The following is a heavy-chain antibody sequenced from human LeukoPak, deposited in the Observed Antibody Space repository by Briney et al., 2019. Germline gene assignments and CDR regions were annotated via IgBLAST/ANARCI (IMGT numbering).Heavy chain of an antibody. D-gene: IGHD5-18*01. CDR1: GGSISSGGYY. J-gene: IGHJ5*02. CDR2: IYYSGST. V-gene: IGHV4-31*03. Sequence: SETLSLTCTVSGGSISSGGYYWSWIRQHPGKGLEWIGYIYYSGSTYYNPSLKSRVTISVDTSKNQFSLKLSSVTAADTAVYYCARDRGYSYGLGIDPWGQGTLVTDSS. CDR3: ARDRGYSYGLGIDP.